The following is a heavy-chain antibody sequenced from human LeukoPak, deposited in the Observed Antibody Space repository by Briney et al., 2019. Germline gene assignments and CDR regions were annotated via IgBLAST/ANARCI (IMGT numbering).Heavy chain of an antibody. V-gene: IGHV4-39*01. Sequence: SETLSLTCTVSGGSISSSSYYWGWIRQPPGKGLEWIGSIYYSGSTYYNPSLKSRVTISVDTSKNQFSLKLSSVTAADTAVYYCASDIVVVPAAIPYYFDYWGQGTLVTVSS. CDR3: ASDIVVVPAAIPYYFDY. J-gene: IGHJ4*02. CDR1: GGSISSSSYY. CDR2: IYYSGST. D-gene: IGHD2-2*01.